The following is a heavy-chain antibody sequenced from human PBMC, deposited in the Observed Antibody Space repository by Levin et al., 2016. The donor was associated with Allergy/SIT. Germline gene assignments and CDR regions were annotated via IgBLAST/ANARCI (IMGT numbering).Heavy chain of an antibody. CDR2: IYPGDSDT. V-gene: IGHV5-51*01. J-gene: IGHJ4*02. CDR3: ARQPRDDYYDSSGYYYFDY. CDR1: GYSFTSYW. D-gene: IGHD3-22*01. Sequence: GESLKISCKGSGYSFTSYWIGWVRQMPGKGLEWMGIIYPGDSDTRYSPSFQGQVTISADKSISTAYLQWSSLKASDTAMYYCARQPRDDYYDSSGYYYFDYWGQGTLVTVSS.